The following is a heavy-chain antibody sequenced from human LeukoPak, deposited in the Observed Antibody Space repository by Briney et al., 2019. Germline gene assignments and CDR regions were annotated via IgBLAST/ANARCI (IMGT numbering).Heavy chain of an antibody. D-gene: IGHD2-2*01. V-gene: IGHV3-23*01. CDR2: ISGSGGST. J-gene: IGHJ4*02. CDR3: AIYGYCASTGCYRYFDS. Sequence: GSLRLSCAGSGLTLSSYAMSWVRQAPGKGLEWGSAISGSGGSTFYRDSVKGRFTIFRDSSKNALPLQMNSLRVEDTAVYYCAIYGYCASTGCYRYFDSWGQGTLVTVSS. CDR1: GLTLSSYA.